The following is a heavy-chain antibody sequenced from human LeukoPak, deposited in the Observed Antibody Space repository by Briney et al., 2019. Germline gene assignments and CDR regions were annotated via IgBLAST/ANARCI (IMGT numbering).Heavy chain of an antibody. D-gene: IGHD2-2*02. CDR2: ISSSGSTI. CDR3: ARDGDCSSTSCYMDMDV. CDR1: GFTFSSYS. Sequence: GGSLRLSCAASGFTFSSYSMNWVRQAPGKGLEWVSSISSSGSTIYYADSVKGRFTISRDNAKNSLYLQMNSLRAEDTAVYYCARDGDCSSTSCYMDMDVWGKGTTVTVSS. V-gene: IGHV3-48*04. J-gene: IGHJ6*03.